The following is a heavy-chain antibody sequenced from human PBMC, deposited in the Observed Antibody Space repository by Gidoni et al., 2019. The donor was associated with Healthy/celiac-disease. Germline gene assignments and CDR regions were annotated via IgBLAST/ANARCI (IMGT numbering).Heavy chain of an antibody. D-gene: IGHD6-6*01. V-gene: IGHV3-30*04. CDR2: ISYDGSNK. CDR3: AREQPSPSIADTGYYYYGMDV. CDR1: GFTFSSYA. J-gene: IGHJ6*02. Sequence: QVQLVESGGGVVQPGRSLRLSCAASGFTFSSYAMHWVRQAPGKGLEWVAVISYDGSNKYYADAVKGRFTISRDNSKNTLYLQMNSLRAEDTAVYYCAREQPSPSIADTGYYYYGMDVWGQGTTVTVSS.